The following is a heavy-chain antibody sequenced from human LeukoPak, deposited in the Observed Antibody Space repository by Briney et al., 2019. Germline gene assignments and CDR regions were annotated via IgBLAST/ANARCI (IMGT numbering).Heavy chain of an antibody. CDR3: ARVPIVLWFYGPADY. D-gene: IGHD3-10*01. CDR1: GYTFTGYY. V-gene: IGHV1-2*02. J-gene: IGHJ4*02. CDR2: INPNSGGT. Sequence: GASVKVSCKASGYTFTGYYMHWVRQAPGQGLEWMGWINPNSGGTNYAQKFQGRVTMTRDTSISAAYMEMSRLRSDDTAVYYCARVPIVLWFYGPADYWGQGTLVTVSS.